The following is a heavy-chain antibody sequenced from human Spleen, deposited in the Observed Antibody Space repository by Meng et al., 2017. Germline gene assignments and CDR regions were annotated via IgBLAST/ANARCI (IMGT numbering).Heavy chain of an antibody. CDR3: VRSSAWVRTGFDP. CDR1: GGSFSGKY. D-gene: IGHD6-19*01. J-gene: IGHJ5*02. V-gene: IGHV4-34*01. Sequence: QVQLQQWGAGLLKPSETLSLTCAVYGGSFSGKYWSWIRQPPGKGLEWIGEINHSGSTDYKPSLKSRVTISVDTSKNLLSLKLTSVAAADTAVYYCVRSSAWVRTGFDPWGQGTLVTVSS. CDR2: INHSGST.